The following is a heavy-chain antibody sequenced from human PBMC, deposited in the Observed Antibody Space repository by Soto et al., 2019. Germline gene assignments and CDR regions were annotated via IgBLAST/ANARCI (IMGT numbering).Heavy chain of an antibody. CDR2: INSDGSTT. Sequence: PGGSLRLSCAASGFTFNRYWMHWVRQAPGKGLVWVSRINSDGSTTNYADSEKGRFTISRDNAQNTLYLQMNSLRAEDTAVYYCAKALAPPTAYDFWSGYYHYCYYGMDVWGQGTTVTVSS. CDR3: AKALAPPTAYDFWSGYYHYCYYGMDV. CDR1: GFTFNRYW. J-gene: IGHJ6*02. D-gene: IGHD3-3*01. V-gene: IGHV3-74*01.